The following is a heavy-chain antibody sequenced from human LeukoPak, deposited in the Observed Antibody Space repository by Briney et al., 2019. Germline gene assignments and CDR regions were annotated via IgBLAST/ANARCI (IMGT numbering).Heavy chain of an antibody. J-gene: IGHJ6*03. D-gene: IGHD1-14*01. CDR1: GGTFSSYA. Sequence: SVTVSFKASGGTFSSYAISWVRQAPGQGLEWMGGIIPIFGTANYAQKFQGRVTITTDESTSTAYMELSSLRSEDTAVYYCARGNPRGYYYYYMDVWGKGTTVTVSS. CDR2: IIPIFGTA. V-gene: IGHV1-69*05. CDR3: ARGNPRGYYYYYMDV.